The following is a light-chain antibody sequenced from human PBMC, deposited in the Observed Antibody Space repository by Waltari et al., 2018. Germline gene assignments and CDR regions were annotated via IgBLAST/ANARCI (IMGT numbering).Light chain of an antibody. Sequence: EIVMTQSPATLSVSPGERAILSCRASQTVSSTLAWYQQKPGQAPRLLIYGASTRATGIPARFSGSVSGTDVTLTISSLQSEDFAVYYCQQCNNWPYTFGQGTRLEIK. V-gene: IGKV3-15*01. J-gene: IGKJ2*01. CDR3: QQCNNWPYT. CDR1: QTVSST. CDR2: GAS.